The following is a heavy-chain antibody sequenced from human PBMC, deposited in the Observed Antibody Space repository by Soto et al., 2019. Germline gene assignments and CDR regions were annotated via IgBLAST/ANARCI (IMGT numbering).Heavy chain of an antibody. Sequence: GASEKVSCKASGYTFTSYGISWVRQAPGQGLEWMGWISAYNGNTNYAQKLQGRVTMTTDTSTSTAYMELRSLRSDDTAVYYCARDRTAAAGTRSFDYWGQGTLVTVSS. CDR3: ARDRTAAAGTRSFDY. J-gene: IGHJ4*02. D-gene: IGHD6-13*01. CDR2: ISAYNGNT. V-gene: IGHV1-18*01. CDR1: GYTFTSYG.